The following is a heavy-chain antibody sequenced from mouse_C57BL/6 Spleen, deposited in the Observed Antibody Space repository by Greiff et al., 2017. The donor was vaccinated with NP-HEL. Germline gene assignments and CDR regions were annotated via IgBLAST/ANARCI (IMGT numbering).Heavy chain of an antibody. CDR3: ARDPYYSNSWFAY. Sequence: EVQVVESGGGLVKPGGSLKLSCAASGFTFSSYAMSWVRQTPEKGLEWVATISDGGSYTYYPDNVKGRFTISRDNAKNNLYLQMSHLKSEDTAMYYCARDPYYSNSWFAYWGQGTLVTVSA. D-gene: IGHD2-5*01. V-gene: IGHV5-4*01. CDR2: ISDGGSYT. J-gene: IGHJ3*01. CDR1: GFTFSSYA.